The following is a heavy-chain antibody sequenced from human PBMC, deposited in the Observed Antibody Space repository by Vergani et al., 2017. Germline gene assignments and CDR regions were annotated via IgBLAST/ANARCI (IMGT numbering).Heavy chain of an antibody. J-gene: IGHJ4*02. Sequence: QVQLVESGGGLVKPGGSLRLSCAASGFTFSDYYMSWIRQAPGKGLEWVSDISSSSSYTNYADSVKGRFTISRDNAKNSLYLQMNSLRAEDTAVYYCARIRGAEDYFDYWGQGTLVTGSS. V-gene: IGHV3-11*06. CDR2: ISSSSSYT. D-gene: IGHD3-3*02. CDR1: GFTFSDYY. CDR3: ARIRGAEDYFDY.